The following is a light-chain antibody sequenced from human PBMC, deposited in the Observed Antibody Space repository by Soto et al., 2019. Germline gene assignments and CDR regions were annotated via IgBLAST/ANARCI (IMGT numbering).Light chain of an antibody. V-gene: IGKV3-20*01. CDR1: QSVSNNY. CDR2: GSS. Sequence: EVVLTPSPGTLSLSPGERATLSCRASQSVSNNYLAWYQQKPGQSPKLLIFGSSDRATGIPDRFSGSGSGTDFTLTISRLEPEDFAVYYCQQYGSSPPYTFGQGTKLEIK. J-gene: IGKJ2*01. CDR3: QQYGSSPPYT.